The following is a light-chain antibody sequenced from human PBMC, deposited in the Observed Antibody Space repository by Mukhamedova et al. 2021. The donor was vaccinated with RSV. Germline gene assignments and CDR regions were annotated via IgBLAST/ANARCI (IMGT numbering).Light chain of an antibody. Sequence: WYQRRVHGKDPKLLIYSASSLQSGVPSRFGGSGSGTDFTLTLSSLQPEDFATYYCQQSYSSPFTFGPGTKEDIQ. CDR3: QQSYSSPFT. J-gene: IGKJ3*01. V-gene: IGKV1-39*01. CDR2: SAS.